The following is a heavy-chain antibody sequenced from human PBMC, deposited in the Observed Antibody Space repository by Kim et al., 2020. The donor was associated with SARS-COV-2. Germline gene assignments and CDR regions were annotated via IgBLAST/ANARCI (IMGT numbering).Heavy chain of an antibody. J-gene: IGHJ4*02. CDR2: IRSKANSYAT. CDR1: GFTFSGSA. CDR3: TRPYDILTGTKGY. Sequence: GGSLRLSCAASGFTFSGSAMHWVRQASGKGLEWVGRIRSKANSYATAYAASVKGRFTISRDDSKNTAYLQMNSLKTEDTAVYYCTRPYDILTGTKGYWGQGTLVTVSS. D-gene: IGHD3-9*01. V-gene: IGHV3-73*01.